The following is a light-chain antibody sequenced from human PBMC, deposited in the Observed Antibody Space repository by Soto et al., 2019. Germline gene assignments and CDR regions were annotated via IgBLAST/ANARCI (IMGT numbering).Light chain of an antibody. J-gene: IGLJ3*02. CDR1: SSNIGAGYD. V-gene: IGLV1-40*01. Sequence: QSVLTQPPSVSGAPGQRVTISCTGSSSNIGAGYDVHWYQHLPGRAPKLLIYGNNNRPSGVPDRFSGSKSGTSASLAITGLQAEDEADYYCQSYDSSLSGSAVFGGGTKLTVL. CDR3: QSYDSSLSGSAV. CDR2: GNN.